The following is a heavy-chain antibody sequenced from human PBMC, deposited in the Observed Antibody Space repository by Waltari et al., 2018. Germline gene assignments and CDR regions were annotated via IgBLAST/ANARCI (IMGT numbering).Heavy chain of an antibody. CDR2: IIPIFGTA. CDR3: ARETLTGTTRGNWFDP. CDR1: GGTFSSYA. V-gene: IGHV1-69*01. J-gene: IGHJ5*02. Sequence: QVQLVQSGAEVKKPGSSVKVSCKASGGTFSSYAISWVRQAPGQGLAWMGGIIPIFGTANYAQKVQGRVTITADESTSTAYMELSSLRSEDTAVYYCARETLTGTTRGNWFDPWGQGTLVTVSS. D-gene: IGHD1-7*01.